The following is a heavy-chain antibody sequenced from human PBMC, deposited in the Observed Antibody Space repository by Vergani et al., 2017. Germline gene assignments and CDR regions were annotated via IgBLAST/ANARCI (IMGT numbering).Heavy chain of an antibody. CDR3: AKGGLYYDFWSGQNWFDP. CDR2: ISNDGSNK. D-gene: IGHD3-3*01. CDR1: GFTFSSYS. V-gene: IGHV3-30*18. J-gene: IGHJ5*02. Sequence: VQLVESGGGLVKPGGSLRLSCAASGFTFSSYSMNWVRQAPGKGLEWLAIISNDGSNKYYADSVKGRFTISRDNSKNTLYLQMNSLRAEDTAVYYCAKGGLYYDFWSGQNWFDPWGQGTLVTVSS.